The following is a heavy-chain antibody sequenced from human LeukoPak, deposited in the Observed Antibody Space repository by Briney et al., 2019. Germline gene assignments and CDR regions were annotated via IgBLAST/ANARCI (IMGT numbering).Heavy chain of an antibody. D-gene: IGHD6-19*01. CDR2: ISGTGATT. CDR3: AKEIKTNSGWYIDY. Sequence: LGGSLRLSCVASGFTFSSYTMNWVRQAPGKGLEWVSVISGTGATTYADSVKGRFTISRDNSKSTLYLQMNSLIVEDTAVYYCAKEIKTNSGWYIDYWGQGALVTVS. J-gene: IGHJ4*02. V-gene: IGHV3-23*01. CDR1: GFTFSSYT.